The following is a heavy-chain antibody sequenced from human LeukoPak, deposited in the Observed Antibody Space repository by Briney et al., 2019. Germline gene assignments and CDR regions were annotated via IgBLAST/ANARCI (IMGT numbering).Heavy chain of an antibody. CDR1: GFTFSSYW. CDR3: ARDVDYHVTSDFFYY. V-gene: IGHV3-74*03. CDR2: INSDGSST. J-gene: IGHJ4*02. D-gene: IGHD3-22*01. Sequence: PGGSLRLSCAASGFTFSSYWMHWARQAPGKGLVWVSRINSDGSSTTYASSVKGRFTIARDHAKNTLYLHMNSLRPENTAVYYCARDVDYHVTSDFFYYWGQGTLVTVSS.